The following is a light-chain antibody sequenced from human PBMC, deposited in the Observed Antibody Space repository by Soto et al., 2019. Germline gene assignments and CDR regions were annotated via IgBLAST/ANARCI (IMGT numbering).Light chain of an antibody. V-gene: IGKV1-33*01. CDR1: QDISNY. CDR2: DAS. Sequence: DLQMTQSPSSLSASVGDRVTITCQASQDISNYLNWYQQKPGKAPKLLIYDASNLETGVPSRFSGSGSGTDFTFTISSLQPEDIATYYCQQYDNLPPHVTFGQGTKVEIK. J-gene: IGKJ1*01. CDR3: QQYDNLPPHVT.